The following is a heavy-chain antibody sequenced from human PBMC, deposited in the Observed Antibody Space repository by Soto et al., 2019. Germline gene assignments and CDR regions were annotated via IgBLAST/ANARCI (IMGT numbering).Heavy chain of an antibody. V-gene: IGHV2-5*02. CDR1: GFSLTTSGVG. Sequence: QITLNESGPPVVRPTETLTLTRRFSGFSLTTSGVGVGWIRQSPGKAPEGLGLIYWDDDKSYSASLKSRLTITKDTSKNQLVLTLSDLDPTDTATYSCAHRVLRTVFGLVTTTAIYFDFWGQGTPVAVSS. CDR3: AHRVLRTVFGLVTTTAIYFDF. J-gene: IGHJ4*02. CDR2: IYWDDDK. D-gene: IGHD3-3*01.